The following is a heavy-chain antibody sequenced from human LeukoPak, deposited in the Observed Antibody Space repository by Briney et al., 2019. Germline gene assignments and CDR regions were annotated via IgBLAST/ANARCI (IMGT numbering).Heavy chain of an antibody. D-gene: IGHD2-8*01. CDR1: GFTFSSYS. J-gene: IGHJ4*02. Sequence: GGSLRLSCVASGFTFSSYSMNWVRQAPGKGLEWVSYISSSGSTIYYADSVKGRFTISRDNAKNSLYLQMNSLRAEDTAVYYCARGRQIVLMVYGSNYFDYWGQGTLVTVSS. CDR3: ARGRQIVLMVYGSNYFDY. CDR2: ISSSGSTI. V-gene: IGHV3-48*04.